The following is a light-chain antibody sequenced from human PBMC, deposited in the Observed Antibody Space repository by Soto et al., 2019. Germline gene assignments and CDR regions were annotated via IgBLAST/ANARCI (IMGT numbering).Light chain of an antibody. CDR1: QSISTW. J-gene: IGKJ2*01. V-gene: IGKV1-5*03. CDR2: KAS. CDR3: QHYSSYYT. Sequence: DIQMTQSPSTLSASVGDRVTITCRASQSISTWLAWYQQKPGRAPKLLIYKASSLERRVPSRFSGSGSGTEFTLTISGLQPDDFATYYSQHYSSYYTFGQGTKVDIK.